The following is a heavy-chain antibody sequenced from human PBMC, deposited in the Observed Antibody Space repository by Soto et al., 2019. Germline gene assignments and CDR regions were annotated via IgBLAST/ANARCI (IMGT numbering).Heavy chain of an antibody. V-gene: IGHV3-33*01. Sequence: VGSLRLSCTASGFTLNNFGMHWVRQAPGKGLEWVAVIWSDGTQKSYGNSVKGRFTISRDNSKNTLYLEMSGLRAEDTAMYFCAREADLGTTTHFDDWGQGTLVTVSS. CDR1: GFTLNNFG. CDR2: IWSDGTQK. D-gene: IGHD1-26*01. J-gene: IGHJ4*02. CDR3: AREADLGTTTHFDD.